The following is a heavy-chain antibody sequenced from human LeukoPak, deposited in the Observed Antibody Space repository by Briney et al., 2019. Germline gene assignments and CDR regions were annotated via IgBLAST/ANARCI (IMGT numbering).Heavy chain of an antibody. CDR1: GDSLSTSGVG. CDR3: ARGRASAFDV. CDR2: TYYTSKWNT. J-gene: IGHJ3*01. D-gene: IGHD6-25*01. V-gene: IGHV6-1*01. Sequence: SQTLSLSCAISGDSLSTSGVGWNWVRQSPSRGLEWLGRTYYTSKWNTDYAVSVKSRIVVNPDTSKNQFSLQLNSVTSEDTAVYYCARGRASAFDVWGQGTMVTVSS.